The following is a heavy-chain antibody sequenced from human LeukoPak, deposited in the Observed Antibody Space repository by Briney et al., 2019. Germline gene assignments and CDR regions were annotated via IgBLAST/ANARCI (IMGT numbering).Heavy chain of an antibody. J-gene: IGHJ6*02. V-gene: IGHV4-4*02. CDR2: IYHGGST. CDR1: GGSISSSNW. CDR3: ARGYYYDSSGYGMDV. D-gene: IGHD3-22*01. Sequence: SGTLSLTCAVSGGSISSSNWWSWVRQPPGKGLEWIGEIYHGGSTNYNPSLKSRVTISVDKSKNQFSLKLSSVTAADTAVYYCARGYYYDSSGYGMDVWGQGTTVTVSS.